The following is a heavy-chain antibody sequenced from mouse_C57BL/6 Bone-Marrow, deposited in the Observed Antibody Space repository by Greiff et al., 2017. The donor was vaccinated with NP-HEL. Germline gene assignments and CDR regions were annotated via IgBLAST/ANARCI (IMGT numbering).Heavy chain of an antibody. CDR1: GYTFTEYT. V-gene: IGHV1-62-2*01. J-gene: IGHJ2*01. D-gene: IGHD1-1*01. CDR3: ARHEGYYGSEGFDY. CDR2: FYPGSGSI. Sequence: VKLMESGAELVKPGASVKLSCKASGYTFTEYTIHWVKQRSGQGLEWIGWFYPGSGSIKYNEKFKDKATLTADQSSSTVYMELSRLTSEDSAVYFCARHEGYYGSEGFDYWGQGTTLTGSS.